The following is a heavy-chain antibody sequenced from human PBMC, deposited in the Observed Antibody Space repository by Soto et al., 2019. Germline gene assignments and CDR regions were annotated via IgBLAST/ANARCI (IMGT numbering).Heavy chain of an antibody. CDR2: ILPIFGTA. CDR3: ARTPDRARVPNFGMDV. CDR1: GGTFSSYA. V-gene: IGHV1-69*01. Sequence: QVQLVQSGAEVKKPGSSVKVSCKASGGTFSSYAISWVRQAPGQGLEWMGGILPIFGTANYAQKFQGRVTITADEPTSTAYLELSSLRSEDTAVYYCARTPDRARVPNFGMDVWGQGTTVTVFS. J-gene: IGHJ6*02.